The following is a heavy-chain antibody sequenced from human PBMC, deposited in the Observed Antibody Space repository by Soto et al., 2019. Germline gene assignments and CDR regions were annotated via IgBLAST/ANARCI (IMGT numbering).Heavy chain of an antibody. J-gene: IGHJ4*02. CDR1: GFSFSSNW. CDR2: IKGDGSGT. V-gene: IGHV3-7*01. CDR3: ARGPF. Sequence: GGSLRLSCAASGFSFSSNWMSWVRQAPGKGLEWVASIKGDGSGTYYVDSVRGRFTISRDNAKNSLYLQMNSLRDEDTAVYYCARGPFWGQGILVTVSS.